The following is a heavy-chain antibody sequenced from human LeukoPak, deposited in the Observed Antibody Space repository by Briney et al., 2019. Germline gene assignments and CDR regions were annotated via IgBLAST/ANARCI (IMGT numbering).Heavy chain of an antibody. D-gene: IGHD3-22*01. J-gene: IGHJ4*02. CDR3: ARTIRNYYDSSGYETYYFDY. Sequence: SVKVSCKASGGTFSSYAISWVRQAPGQGLEWMGRIIPIFGTANYAQKFQGRVTITTDESTSTAYMELNSLRSEDTAVYYCARTIRNYYDSSGYETYYFDYWGQGTLVTVSS. CDR1: GGTFSSYA. V-gene: IGHV1-69*05. CDR2: IIPIFGTA.